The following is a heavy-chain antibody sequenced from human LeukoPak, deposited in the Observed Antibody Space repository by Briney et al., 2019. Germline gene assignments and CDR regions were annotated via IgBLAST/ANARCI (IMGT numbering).Heavy chain of an antibody. J-gene: IGHJ3*02. V-gene: IGHV1-69*04. D-gene: IGHD3-3*01. Sequence: SVKVSCKASGGTITIYTISWVRQATGQGLEWMGRIIPILGIANYAQKFQGRVTITADKSTSTAYMDLSSLRSEDTVVYYCARDTRLVLRFLVWLPPIDAFDIWGQGTMVTVSS. CDR2: IIPILGIA. CDR3: ARDTRLVLRFLVWLPPIDAFDI. CDR1: GGTITIYT.